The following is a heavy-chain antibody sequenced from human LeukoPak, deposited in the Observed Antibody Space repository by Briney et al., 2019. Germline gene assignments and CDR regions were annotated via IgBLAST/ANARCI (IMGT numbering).Heavy chain of an antibody. D-gene: IGHD3-10*01. Sequence: GGSLRLSCVGSGFTFSDYWMSWVRQAPGKGPEWVANIKQDGSEKDYVDALKGRFTISRDNAKNSLYLQLNSLRAEDTAVYYCATEGTDGRGSFGWFDTWGQGTLVTVSS. CDR1: GFTFSDYW. V-gene: IGHV3-7*01. CDR3: ATEGTDGRGSFGWFDT. J-gene: IGHJ5*02. CDR2: IKQDGSEK.